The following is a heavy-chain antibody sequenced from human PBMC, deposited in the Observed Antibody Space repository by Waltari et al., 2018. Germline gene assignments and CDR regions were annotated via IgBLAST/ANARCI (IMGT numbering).Heavy chain of an antibody. CDR1: GGSFSGYY. D-gene: IGHD5-12*01. Sequence: QVQLQQWGAGLLKPSETLSLTCAVYGGSFSGYYWSWIGQPPGKGLEWIGEINHSGSTNYNPSLKSRVTISVDTSKNQFSLKLSSVTAADTAVYYCARGSGYVYRYSYWGQGTLVTVSS. CDR3: ARGSGYVYRYSY. V-gene: IGHV4-34*01. CDR2: INHSGST. J-gene: IGHJ4*02.